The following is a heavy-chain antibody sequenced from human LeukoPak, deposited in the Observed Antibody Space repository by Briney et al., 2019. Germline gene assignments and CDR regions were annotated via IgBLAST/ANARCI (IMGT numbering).Heavy chain of an antibody. J-gene: IGHJ4*02. CDR3: ARSDPIAARDFDY. V-gene: IGHV4-59*01. CDR2: IYYSGST. D-gene: IGHD6-6*01. Sequence: PSETLSLTCTVSGGSISSYYWSWIRQPPGKGLEWIGYIYYSGSTNYNPSLKSRVTISVDTSKNQFSLKLSSVTAADTAVYYCARSDPIAARDFDYWGQGTLVTVSS. CDR1: GGSISSYY.